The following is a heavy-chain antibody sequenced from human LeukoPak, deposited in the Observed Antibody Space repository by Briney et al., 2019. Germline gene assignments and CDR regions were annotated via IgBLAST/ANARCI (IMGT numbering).Heavy chain of an antibody. J-gene: IGHJ5*02. Sequence: SETLSLTCTVSGGSISSTIYYWGWIRQPPGKGLEWIGSIYYRGSTYYNPSLKSRVTISVDTSKNQFSLKLSSVTAADTAVYYCARGNYGSGSYYSPWGQGTLVTVSS. D-gene: IGHD3-10*01. CDR3: ARGNYGSGSYYSP. V-gene: IGHV4-39*07. CDR2: IYYRGST. CDR1: GGSISSTIYY.